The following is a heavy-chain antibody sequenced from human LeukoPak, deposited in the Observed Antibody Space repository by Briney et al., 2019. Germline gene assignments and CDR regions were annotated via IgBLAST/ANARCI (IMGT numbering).Heavy chain of an antibody. CDR3: AGGFGELGDFGY. D-gene: IGHD3-10*01. J-gene: IGHJ4*02. V-gene: IGHV3-48*03. Sequence: GGSLRLSCAASGFTFSSYEMNWVRQAPGKGLEWVSYISSSGSTIYYADSVKGRFTISRDNAKNSLYLQMNSLRAEDTAVYYCAGGFGELGDFGYWGQGTLVTVSS. CDR2: ISSSGSTI. CDR1: GFTFSSYE.